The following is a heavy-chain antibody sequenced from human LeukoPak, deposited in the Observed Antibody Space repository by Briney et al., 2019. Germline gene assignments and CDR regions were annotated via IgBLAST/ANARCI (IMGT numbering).Heavy chain of an antibody. V-gene: IGHV4-59*01. D-gene: IGHD2-21*01. Sequence: SETLSLTCTVSGGSFSSYYWSWMRQSPGKGLEWIGYVYYSGSTNYNPALTSRVTISLDTSENQFSLKLSSVTAADTAVYYCAREANSPTARYWYFDLWGRGTQVTVSS. CDR2: VYYSGST. CDR1: GGSFSSYY. J-gene: IGHJ2*01. CDR3: AREANSPTARYWYFDL.